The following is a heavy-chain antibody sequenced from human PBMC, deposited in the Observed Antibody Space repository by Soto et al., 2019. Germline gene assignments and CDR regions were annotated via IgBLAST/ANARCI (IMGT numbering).Heavy chain of an antibody. D-gene: IGHD1-26*01. J-gene: IGHJ5*02. CDR1: GLTFTAST. CDR2: ISENGDRQ. CDR3: ARRLAPTISALGS. V-gene: IGHV3-30*09. Sequence: PGGSLRLSCTASGLTFTASTFHWVRQAPGKGLQWVAVISENGDRQYSTESVRGRFVISRDSSKNTLYLQMNSLRPEATGVYFCARRLAPTISALGSWGQGALVTASS.